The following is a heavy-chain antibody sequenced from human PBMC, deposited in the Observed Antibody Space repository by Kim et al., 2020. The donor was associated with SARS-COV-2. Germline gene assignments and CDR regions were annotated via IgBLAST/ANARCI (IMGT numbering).Heavy chain of an antibody. Sequence: SETLSLTCTVSGGSISSSSYYWGWIRQPPGKGLEWIGSIYYSGSTYYNPSLKSRVTISVDTSKNQFSLKLSSVTAADTAVYYCARVEDEWELLQGRVDYWGQGTLVTVSS. J-gene: IGHJ4*02. CDR1: GGSISSSSYY. CDR3: ARVEDEWELLQGRVDY. CDR2: IYYSGST. D-gene: IGHD1-26*01. V-gene: IGHV4-39*07.